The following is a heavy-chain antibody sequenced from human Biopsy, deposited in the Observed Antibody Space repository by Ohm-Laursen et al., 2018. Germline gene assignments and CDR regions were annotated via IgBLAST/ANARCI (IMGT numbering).Heavy chain of an antibody. V-gene: IGHV4-59*01. Sequence: TLSLTCTVSGGSIGSFLWSWIRQPPGKGLEWIGHNQNSGSTNYNPSLKSRVTISADTSKNQFSLKLSSVTAADTAMYYCARGRGWGNTYFRSFDYWGQGTLVTVSS. CDR2: NQNSGST. D-gene: IGHD3-9*01. CDR1: GGSIGSFL. CDR3: ARGRGWGNTYFRSFDY. J-gene: IGHJ4*02.